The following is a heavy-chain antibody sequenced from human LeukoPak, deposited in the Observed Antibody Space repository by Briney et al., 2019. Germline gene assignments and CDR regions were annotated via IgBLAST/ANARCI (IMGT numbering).Heavy chain of an antibody. J-gene: IGHJ4*02. V-gene: IGHV3-53*01. D-gene: IGHD6-13*01. CDR2: IYSGGST. Sequence: GGSLRLSCAASGFTVSSNYMSWVRQAPGKGLEWVSVIYSGGSTYYADSVKGRFTISRDNSKNTLYLQMNSLRAEDTAVYYCARVAPWGLVAAGSFDYWGQGTLVTVSS. CDR3: ARVAPWGLVAAGSFDY. CDR1: GFTVSSNY.